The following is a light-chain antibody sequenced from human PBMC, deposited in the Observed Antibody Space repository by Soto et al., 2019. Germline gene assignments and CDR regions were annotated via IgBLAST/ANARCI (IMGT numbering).Light chain of an antibody. V-gene: IGLV2-14*03. CDR2: DVS. CDR3: GSYSSSSTLYV. Sequence: QSALTQPASVSGSPGQSITISCTGTSSDVGGSNYVSWYQQHPGKAPKLMIYDVSNRPSGVSNRFSGSKSGNTASLTISGLQAEDEADHYCGSYSSSSTLYVFGTGTKLTVL. J-gene: IGLJ1*01. CDR1: SSDVGGSNY.